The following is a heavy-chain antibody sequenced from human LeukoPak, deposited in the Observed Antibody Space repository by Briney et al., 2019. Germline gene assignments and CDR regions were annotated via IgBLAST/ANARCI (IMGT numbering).Heavy chain of an antibody. CDR3: AKTPYYDSSFDY. Sequence: PGGSLRLSCAASGFAFSNYAMSWVRQPPGKGLEWVSAISGSGGSTYYADSVKGRFTISRDNSKNTLYLQMNSLRAEDTAVYYCAKTPYYDSSFDYWGQGTLVTVSS. V-gene: IGHV3-23*01. CDR1: GFAFSNYA. J-gene: IGHJ4*02. D-gene: IGHD3-22*01. CDR2: ISGSGGST.